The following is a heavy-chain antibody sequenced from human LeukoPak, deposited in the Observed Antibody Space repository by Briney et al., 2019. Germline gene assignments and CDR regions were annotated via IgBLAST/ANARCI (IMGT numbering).Heavy chain of an antibody. D-gene: IGHD6-25*01. J-gene: IGHJ5*02. CDR3: AREGGDPRWLDP. Sequence: SETLSLTCTVSGGSISSYYWTWIRRSAGKGLEWIGRINTSGSTNYNPSLRSRVTMSVNTSKNQFSLNLTSVTAADTAVYSCAREGGDPRWLDPWGQGTLVTVSS. CDR2: INTSGST. V-gene: IGHV4-4*07. CDR1: GGSISSYY.